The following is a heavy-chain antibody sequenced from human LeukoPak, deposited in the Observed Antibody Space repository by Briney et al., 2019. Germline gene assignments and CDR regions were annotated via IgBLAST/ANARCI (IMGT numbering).Heavy chain of an antibody. Sequence: GGSLRLSCAASGFTFSSYWMSWVRQAPGKGLEWVAVISYDGSNKYYADSVKGRFTISRDNSKNTLYLQMNSLRAEDTAVYYCAKGGEILWFGELLFDYWGQGTLVTVSS. CDR3: AKGGEILWFGELLFDY. D-gene: IGHD3-10*01. CDR2: ISYDGSNK. J-gene: IGHJ4*02. CDR1: GFTFSSYW. V-gene: IGHV3-30*18.